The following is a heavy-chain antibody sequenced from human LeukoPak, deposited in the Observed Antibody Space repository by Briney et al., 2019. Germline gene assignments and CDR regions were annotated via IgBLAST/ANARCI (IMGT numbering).Heavy chain of an antibody. Sequence: ASVKVSCKASGYTFTDFGISWVRQAPGQGLEWMAWVSAYNGKTNYVQKFQDRLTMTTDTSASTAYMELRSLGSDDTAVYYCARDLGDDTATIFFDFWGQGTLVTVSS. J-gene: IGHJ4*02. CDR2: VSAYNGKT. CDR1: GYTFTDFG. V-gene: IGHV1-18*01. CDR3: ARDLGDDTATIFFDF. D-gene: IGHD3-3*01.